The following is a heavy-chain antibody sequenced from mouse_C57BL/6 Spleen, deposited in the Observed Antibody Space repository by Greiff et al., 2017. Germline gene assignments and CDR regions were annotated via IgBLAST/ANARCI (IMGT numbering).Heavy chain of an antibody. V-gene: IGHV2-5*01. CDR3: AKNGYYGSSYFDY. J-gene: IGHJ2*01. Sequence: VQLQESGPGLVQPSQSLSITCTVSGFSLTSYGVHWVRQSPGKGLEWLGVIWRGGSTDYNAAFMSRLSITKDNSKSQVFFKMNSLQADDTAIYYCAKNGYYGSSYFDYWGQGTTLTVSS. CDR1: GFSLTSYG. D-gene: IGHD1-1*01. CDR2: IWRGGST.